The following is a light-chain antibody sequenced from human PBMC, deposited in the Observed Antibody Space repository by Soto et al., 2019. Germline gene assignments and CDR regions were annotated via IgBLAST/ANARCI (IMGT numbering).Light chain of an antibody. CDR1: QSVSSSY. Sequence: EIVLTQSPGTLSLSPGERATLSCRASQSVSSSYLAWYQQKPGQAPRLLIYGASSRATGIPDSFSGSGSGSDFTLTISRLELEDFAVYYWQQYCSSPHTFGGGTKVEIK. J-gene: IGKJ4*01. CDR2: GAS. V-gene: IGKV3-20*01. CDR3: QQYCSSPHT.